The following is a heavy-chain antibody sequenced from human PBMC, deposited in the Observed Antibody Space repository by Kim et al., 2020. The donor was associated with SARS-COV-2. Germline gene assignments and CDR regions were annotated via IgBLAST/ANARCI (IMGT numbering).Heavy chain of an antibody. J-gene: IGHJ4*02. CDR1: GFTFSNNL. CDR2: INQDGSEK. D-gene: IGHD2-15*01. CDR3: ARDSGRREDS. Sequence: GGSLRLSCAASGFTFSNNLMTWVRQAPGKGLAWVASINQDGSEKRYVDSVKGRFTVSRDSAKNSLYLQMNSLSAEDTAIYYCARDSGRREDSWGRGVLVTVSS. V-gene: IGHV3-7*01.